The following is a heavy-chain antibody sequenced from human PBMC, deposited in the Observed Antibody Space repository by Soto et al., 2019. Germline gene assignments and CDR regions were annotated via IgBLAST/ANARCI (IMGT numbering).Heavy chain of an antibody. D-gene: IGHD2-15*01. CDR1: GYAFTSYH. CDR2: INPSGGGT. CDR3: AREVVVAIDDSPFYGMDV. Sequence: QVQLVQSRAEVKKPGAPMKVSCKASGYAFTSYHINWVRQAPGQGLEWMGIINPSGGGTTYAQKFRGRVTMTSDTSTSTVYMELSILRSEDTAVYFCAREVVVAIDDSPFYGMDVWGQGTTVTVSS. J-gene: IGHJ6*02. V-gene: IGHV1-46*01.